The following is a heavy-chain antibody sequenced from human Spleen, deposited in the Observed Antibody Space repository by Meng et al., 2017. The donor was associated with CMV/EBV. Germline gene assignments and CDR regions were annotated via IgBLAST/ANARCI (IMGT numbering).Heavy chain of an antibody. V-gene: IGHV4-4*07. D-gene: IGHD2-21*01. CDR3: AGGPLFQDH. Sequence: GQLQNPGPGLGTPSETLHLTGTVSDGSISSYYWIWIRQPAGKGLEGIVHIYTSGSTNHNPTRRIPITMSVDTTQFHFSLKLRSATAADIAVYYSAGGPLFQDHWGQGTLVTVSS. CDR1: DGSISSYY. J-gene: IGHJ4*02. CDR2: IYTSGST.